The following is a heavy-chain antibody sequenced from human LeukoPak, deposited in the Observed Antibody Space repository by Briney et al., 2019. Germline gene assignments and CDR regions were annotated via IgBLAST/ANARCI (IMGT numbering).Heavy chain of an antibody. V-gene: IGHV3-7*01. CDR2: IKQDGSEK. J-gene: IGHJ4*02. CDR1: GFTFSSNW. D-gene: IGHD4-17*01. Sequence: GGSLRLSCAASGFTFSSNWMSWVRHAPGQGLERVANIKQDGSEKYYVDSVQGRFTISRDNAKNSLYLQMNSLRAEDTAVYYCAREGPSVTPYYWGQGTLVTVSS. CDR3: AREGPSVTPYY.